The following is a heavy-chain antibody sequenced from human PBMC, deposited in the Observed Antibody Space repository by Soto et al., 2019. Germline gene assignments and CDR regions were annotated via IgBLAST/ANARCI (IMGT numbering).Heavy chain of an antibody. V-gene: IGHV3-7*01. CDR3: ARPWNSDYTTDAYDI. J-gene: IGHJ3*02. CDR1: GFIFSDYW. D-gene: IGHD3-3*01. CDR2: IKLDGSDK. Sequence: PGGSLRLSCAASGFIFSDYWMTWVRQAPGKGLEWVANIKLDGSDKYYVDSVKGRFIISRDNTKNSLYLQMNSLRAEDTAVYFCARPWNSDYTTDAYDIWGQGTRVTVSS.